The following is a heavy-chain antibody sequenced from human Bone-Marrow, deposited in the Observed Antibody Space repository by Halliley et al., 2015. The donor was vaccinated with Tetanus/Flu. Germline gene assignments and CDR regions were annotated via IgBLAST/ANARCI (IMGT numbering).Heavy chain of an antibody. V-gene: IGHV3-64D*06. Sequence: YVSAISSNGSSTYYADSVKGRFTISRDNSKNTLYLQMSSLRAEDTAVYYCVTSIAAADSYFDYWGQGTLVTVSS. CDR3: VTSIAAADSYFDY. J-gene: IGHJ4*02. CDR2: ISSNGSST. D-gene: IGHD6-13*01.